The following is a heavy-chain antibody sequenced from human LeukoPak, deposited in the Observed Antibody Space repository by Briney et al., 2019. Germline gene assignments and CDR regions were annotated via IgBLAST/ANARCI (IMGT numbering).Heavy chain of an antibody. CDR2: IKSDGTNT. Sequence: GGSLRLSCAASGITFSSYWMHWVRQVPGKGLEWLPYIKSDGTNTGYADPVKGRFTVSRDNAKNTLYLEMNSLGGEDTAVYYCARSPRVYDSSGHLHDAFDLWGQGTMVTVSS. CDR3: ARSPRVYDSSGHLHDAFDL. V-gene: IGHV3-74*01. J-gene: IGHJ3*01. D-gene: IGHD3-22*01. CDR1: GITFSSYW.